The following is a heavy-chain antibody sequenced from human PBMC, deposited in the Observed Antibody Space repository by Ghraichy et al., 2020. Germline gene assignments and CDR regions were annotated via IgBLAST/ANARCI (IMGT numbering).Heavy chain of an antibody. J-gene: IGHJ5*02. CDR1: GFIFSSFG. CDR3: AKDSIVIPDGMPAGSWFDP. Sequence: GGSLRLSCPASGFIFSSFGMHWIRQAPGKGLEWVAFIRYDGTNKYYADSGKGRFTISRDNSKNTLYLQLNSLRAEDTAVYYCAKDSIVIPDGMPAGSWFDPWGPGTRVTVSS. CDR2: IRYDGTNK. V-gene: IGHV3-30*02. D-gene: IGHD2-2*01.